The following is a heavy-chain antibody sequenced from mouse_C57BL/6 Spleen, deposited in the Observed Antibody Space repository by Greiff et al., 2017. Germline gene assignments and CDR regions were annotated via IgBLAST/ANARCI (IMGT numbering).Heavy chain of an antibody. CDR1: GFSFTSYG. CDR2: IWSGGST. CDR3: ASYGYDVYYAMDY. V-gene: IGHV2-2*01. Sequence: QVQLKESGPGLVQPSQSLSITCTVSGFSFTSYGVHWVRQSPGKGLEWLGVIWSGGSTDYNAAFISRLSISKDNSKSQVFFKMNSLQADDTAIYYCASYGYDVYYAMDYWGQGTSVTVSS. D-gene: IGHD2-2*01. J-gene: IGHJ4*01.